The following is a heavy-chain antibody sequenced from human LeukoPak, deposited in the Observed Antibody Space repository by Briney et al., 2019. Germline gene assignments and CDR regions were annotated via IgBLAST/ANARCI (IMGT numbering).Heavy chain of an antibody. D-gene: IGHD6-13*01. J-gene: IGHJ4*02. CDR2: ITGGGTRA. CDR3: ASRSSTVAATVLFDY. CDR1: GFTFSNYA. V-gene: IGHV3-23*01. Sequence: GGSLRLSCVASGFTFSNYAMSWVRQAPGKGLEWVSSITGGGTRAYYADSVKGRFTISRDNSGYTLHLQMNSLRAEDTAVYYCASRSSTVAATVLFDYWGQGTLVTVSS.